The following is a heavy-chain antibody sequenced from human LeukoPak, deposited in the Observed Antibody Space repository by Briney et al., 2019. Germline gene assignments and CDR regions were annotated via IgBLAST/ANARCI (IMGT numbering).Heavy chain of an antibody. Sequence: GGSLRCYASAYGFTFSGFALHWVRQASGKGLVWVGRIRSTANGYATAYAASVKGRFTISRDDSKNTAYLQMDSLKTEDTAVYYCTGNYYGSGSYADFDYWGQGTLVTVSS. J-gene: IGHJ4*02. D-gene: IGHD3-10*01. CDR2: IRSTANGYAT. CDR1: GFTFSGFA. V-gene: IGHV3-73*01. CDR3: TGNYYGSGSYADFDY.